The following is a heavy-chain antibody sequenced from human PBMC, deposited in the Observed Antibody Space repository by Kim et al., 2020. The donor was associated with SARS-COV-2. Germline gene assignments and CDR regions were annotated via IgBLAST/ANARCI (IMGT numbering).Heavy chain of an antibody. CDR2: IYYSGST. V-gene: IGHV4-39*07. Sequence: SETLSLTCTVSGGSISSSSYYWGWIRQPPGKGLEWIGSIYYSGSTYYNPSLKSRVTISVDTSKNQFSLKLSSVTAADTAVYYCAREETPVAGTREKANFDPWGQGTLVTVSS. CDR1: GGSISSSSYY. D-gene: IGHD6-19*01. J-gene: IGHJ5*02. CDR3: AREETPVAGTREKANFDP.